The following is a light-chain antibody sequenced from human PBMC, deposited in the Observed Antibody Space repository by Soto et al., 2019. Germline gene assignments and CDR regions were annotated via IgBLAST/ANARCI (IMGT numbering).Light chain of an antibody. Sequence: DIQMTHSPSTLSASVGDRVSMTCLASQSIRSWLAWYQQKQGKAPKLLIYDASSLESGVPSRFSGRRSGTEFTLTITSLQPDDFATYYCQQYNSYSRTFGQGTIVDIK. CDR3: QQYNSYSRT. CDR2: DAS. V-gene: IGKV1-5*01. CDR1: QSIRSW. J-gene: IGKJ1*01.